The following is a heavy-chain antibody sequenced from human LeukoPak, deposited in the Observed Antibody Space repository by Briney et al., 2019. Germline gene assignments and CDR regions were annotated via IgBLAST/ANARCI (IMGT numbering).Heavy chain of an antibody. CDR1: GGSISSSSYY. J-gene: IGHJ4*02. Sequence: SETLSLTCTVSGGSISSSSYYWGWIRQPPGKGLEWIGNIYYSGSTYYNPSLKSRVTMSVDTSKNQFSLKLSSVTAADTAVYYCARYHYGSGSYYYFDSWGQGTLVTVSS. D-gene: IGHD3-10*01. CDR2: IYYSGST. V-gene: IGHV4-39*01. CDR3: ARYHYGSGSYYYFDS.